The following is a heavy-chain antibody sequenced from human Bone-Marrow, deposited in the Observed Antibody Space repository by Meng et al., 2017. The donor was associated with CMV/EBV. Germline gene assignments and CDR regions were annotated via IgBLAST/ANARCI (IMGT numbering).Heavy chain of an antibody. V-gene: IGHV4-4*02. CDR3: ARSLEYSSSLLAY. D-gene: IGHD6-6*01. Sequence: SETLSLTCAVSGGSISSSNWWSWVRQPPGKGLEWIGEIYHSGSTNYNPSLKSRVTISVDTSKNQFSLKLSSVTAADTAMYYCARSLEYSSSLLAYWGQGKLVTVSS. CDR2: IYHSGST. J-gene: IGHJ4*02. CDR1: GGSISSSNW.